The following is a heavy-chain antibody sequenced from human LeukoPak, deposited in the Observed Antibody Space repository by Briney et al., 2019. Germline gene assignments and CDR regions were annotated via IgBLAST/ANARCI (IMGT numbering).Heavy chain of an antibody. CDR2: ISAYNGNA. D-gene: IGHD4-23*01. CDR3: ARARGNHNDY. V-gene: IGHV1-18*04. Sequence: ASVKVSCKASGYTFTGYYMHWVRQAPGQGLEWMGWISAYNGNANYAQKLQGRVTMTTDTSTSTAYMELRSLRSDDTAVYYCARARGNHNDYWGQGTLVTVSS. J-gene: IGHJ4*02. CDR1: GYTFTGYY.